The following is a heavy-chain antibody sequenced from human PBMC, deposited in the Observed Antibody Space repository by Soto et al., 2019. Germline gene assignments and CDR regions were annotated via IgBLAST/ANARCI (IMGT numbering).Heavy chain of an antibody. CDR3: AREAEEYSGSAY. CDR2: INPSSTT. Sequence: ASVKVSCKASGYPFTRYHMHWLRQAPGQGLEWLGVINPSSTTTYAQRFQGRVTMTRDTSTSTVYMELSSLRSDDTAVYYCAREAEEYSGSAYRGPGSLVTVSS. J-gene: IGHJ4*02. CDR1: GYPFTRYH. V-gene: IGHV1-46*03. D-gene: IGHD3-10*01.